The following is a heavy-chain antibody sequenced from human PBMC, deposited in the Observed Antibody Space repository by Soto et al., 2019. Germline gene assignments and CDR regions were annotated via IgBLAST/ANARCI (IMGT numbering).Heavy chain of an antibody. J-gene: IGHJ5*02. CDR1: GASITSDDFY. CDR2: MYHSGNT. Sequence: SETLSLTCTVSGASITSDDFYCSWIRQHPGKGLEWIGYMYHSGNTYYNPSLRSRLIMSMDPSKNQFSLRLTSVTAADTAVYYCVKYYYDSSGLNWFDPWGPGTLVTVSS. V-gene: IGHV4-31*03. CDR3: VKYYYDSSGLNWFDP. D-gene: IGHD3-22*01.